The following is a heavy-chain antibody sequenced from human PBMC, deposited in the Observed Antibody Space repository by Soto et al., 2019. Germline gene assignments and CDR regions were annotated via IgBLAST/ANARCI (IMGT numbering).Heavy chain of an antibody. CDR3: AREGSRPYYDYGMDV. V-gene: IGHV1-18*01. D-gene: IGHD3-16*01. CDR2: ISNYNGDT. Sequence: QVQRVPSGADVKKPGASVKVSCKASGYSFPTYGIAWVRQAPGQGREWMGWISNYNGDTDYAQNLQGRVIITTDTSTTTAYMELRSLRSDDTAVYYCAREGSRPYYDYGMDVWGQGTTVSVSS. CDR1: GYSFPTYG. J-gene: IGHJ6*02.